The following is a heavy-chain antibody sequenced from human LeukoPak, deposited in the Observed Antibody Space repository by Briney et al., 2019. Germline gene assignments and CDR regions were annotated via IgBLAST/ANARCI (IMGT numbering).Heavy chain of an antibody. Sequence: GGSLRLSCAASGFTFSSYSMNWVRQAPGKGLEWVSSISSSSSYIYYADSVKGRFTISRDNAKNSLYLQMNSLRAADTAVYYCARDWGCSGGSCYSGGRSDYWGQGTLVTVSS. CDR2: ISSSSSYI. J-gene: IGHJ4*02. V-gene: IGHV3-21*04. D-gene: IGHD2-15*01. CDR3: ARDWGCSGGSCYSGGRSDY. CDR1: GFTFSSYS.